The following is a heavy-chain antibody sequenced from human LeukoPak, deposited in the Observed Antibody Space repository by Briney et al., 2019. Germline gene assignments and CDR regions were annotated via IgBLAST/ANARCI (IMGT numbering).Heavy chain of an antibody. CDR3: ARDRSGYYDILNPLDY. V-gene: IGHV1-69*04. J-gene: IGHJ4*02. CDR1: GGTFSSYA. CDR2: IIPILGIA. Sequence: ASVKVSCKASGGTFSSYAISWVRQAPGQGLERMGRIIPILGIANYAQKFQGRVTITADKSTSTAYMELSSLRSEDTAVYYCARDRSGYYDILNPLDYWGQGTLVTVSS. D-gene: IGHD3-9*01.